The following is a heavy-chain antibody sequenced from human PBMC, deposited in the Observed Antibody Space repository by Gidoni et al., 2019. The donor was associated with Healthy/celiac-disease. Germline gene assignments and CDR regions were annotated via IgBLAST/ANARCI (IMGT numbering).Heavy chain of an antibody. Sequence: QLQLQESGPGLVKPSETLSLTCTVSGGSISSSSYYWGWIRQPPGKGLEWIGSIYYSGSTYYNPSLKSRVTISVDTSKNQFSLKLSSVTAADTAVYYCARLVSQQLGWFDPWGQGTLVTVSS. CDR3: ARLVSQQLGWFDP. V-gene: IGHV4-39*01. D-gene: IGHD6-13*01. J-gene: IGHJ5*02. CDR1: GGSISSSSYY. CDR2: IYYSGST.